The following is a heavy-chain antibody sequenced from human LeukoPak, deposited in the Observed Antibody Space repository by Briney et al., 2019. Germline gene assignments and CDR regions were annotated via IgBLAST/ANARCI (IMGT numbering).Heavy chain of an antibody. Sequence: GGSLRLSCVASGFTFSSYGMHWVRQAPGKGLEWVAVIWYDGSNKYYADSVKGRFTISRDNSKNKMYLQMNSLRAEDTAVYYCARSIAAARTYYFDYWGQGTLVTVSS. J-gene: IGHJ4*02. V-gene: IGHV3-33*01. CDR1: GFTFSSYG. D-gene: IGHD6-13*01. CDR3: ARSIAAARTYYFDY. CDR2: IWYDGSNK.